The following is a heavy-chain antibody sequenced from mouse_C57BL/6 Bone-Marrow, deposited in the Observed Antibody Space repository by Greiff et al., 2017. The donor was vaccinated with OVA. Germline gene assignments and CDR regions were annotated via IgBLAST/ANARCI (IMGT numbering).Heavy chain of an antibody. J-gene: IGHJ1*03. CDR3: ASLGGYDEYFDV. V-gene: IGHV1-80*01. Sequence: QVQLKESGAELVKPGASVKISCKASGYAFSSYWMNWVKQRPGKGLEWIGQIYPGDGDTNYNGKFKGKATLTADKSSSTAYMQLRSLTSEDSAVYYCASLGGYDEYFDVWGTGTTVTVSS. CDR2: IYPGDGDT. D-gene: IGHD2-2*01. CDR1: GYAFSSYW.